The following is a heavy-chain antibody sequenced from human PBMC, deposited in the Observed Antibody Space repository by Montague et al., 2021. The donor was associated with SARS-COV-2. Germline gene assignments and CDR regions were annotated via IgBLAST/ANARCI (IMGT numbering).Heavy chain of an antibody. CDR1: GGSISSSSYY. V-gene: IGHV4-39*07. Sequence: SETLSLTCTVSGGSISSSSYYWGWIRQPPGKGLEWIGSIYYSGSTYYNPSLKSRVTISVDTFKNQFSLKLSSVTAADTAVYYCARDLDSFYGMDVWGQGTTVTVSS. J-gene: IGHJ6*02. CDR2: IYYSGST. CDR3: ARDLDSFYGMDV.